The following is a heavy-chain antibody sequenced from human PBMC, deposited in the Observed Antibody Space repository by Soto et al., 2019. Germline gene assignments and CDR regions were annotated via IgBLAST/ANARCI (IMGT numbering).Heavy chain of an antibody. Sequence: QTLSLTCSISGDSVSSNSAAWNWIRQSPSRGLEWLGRTYYRSKWYNDYAVSVKSRITINPDTSKNQFSLQLNSVTPEDTAVYYCARDLGSDEGRYSSSWYGGYYGMDVWGQGTTVTVSS. J-gene: IGHJ6*02. D-gene: IGHD6-13*01. CDR3: ARDLGSDEGRYSSSWYGGYYGMDV. CDR2: TYYRSKWYN. CDR1: GDSVSSNSAA. V-gene: IGHV6-1*01.